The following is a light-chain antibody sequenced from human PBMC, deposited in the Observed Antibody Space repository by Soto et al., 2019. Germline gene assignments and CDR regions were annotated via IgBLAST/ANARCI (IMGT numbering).Light chain of an antibody. Sequence: QSVLTQPPSASGTPGQRVSISCSGSGSSIGTNTVNWYRQLPGTAPKLLIYANNQRPSGVPDRFSGSKSGTSASLAISGLQSEDEAEYYCAAWDGSLNNVLFGGGTKSPS. CDR1: GSSIGTNT. J-gene: IGLJ2*01. V-gene: IGLV1-44*01. CDR2: ANN. CDR3: AAWDGSLNNVL.